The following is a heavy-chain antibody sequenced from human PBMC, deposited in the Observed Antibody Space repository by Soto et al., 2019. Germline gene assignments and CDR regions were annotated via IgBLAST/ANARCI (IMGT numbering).Heavy chain of an antibody. J-gene: IGHJ6*02. CDR2: IIPIFGTA. CDR3: AREGTIFGVVTPDGMDV. CDR1: GGTFSSYA. Sequence: SVKVSCKASGGTFSSYAISWVRQAPGQGLEWMGGIIPIFGTANYAQKFQGRVTITADESTSTAYMELSSLRPEDTAVYYCAREGTIFGVVTPDGMDVWGQGTTVTVSS. V-gene: IGHV1-69*13. D-gene: IGHD3-3*01.